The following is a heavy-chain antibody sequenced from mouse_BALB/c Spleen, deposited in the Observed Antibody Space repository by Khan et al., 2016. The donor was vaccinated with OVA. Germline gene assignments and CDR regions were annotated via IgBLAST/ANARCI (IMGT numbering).Heavy chain of an antibody. CDR3: AKIFDGNSYAMDY. Sequence: QVQLKESGPELVKPGASVKMSCKASGYTFTDYVISWVKQRTGQGLEWIGEIYPGSGSIYYNEKFKGKATLTADTSSNTAYMQLSSLTSEDSAVFFCAKIFDGNSYAMDYWGQGTSVTVSS. CDR2: IYPGSGSI. V-gene: IGHV1-77*01. CDR1: GYTFTDYV. J-gene: IGHJ4*01. D-gene: IGHD2-1*01.